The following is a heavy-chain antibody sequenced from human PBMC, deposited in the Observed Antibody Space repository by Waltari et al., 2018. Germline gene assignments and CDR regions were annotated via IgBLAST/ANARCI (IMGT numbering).Heavy chain of an antibody. CDR3: VRGRAWSGEYFDI. CDR2: NNHSGNT. D-gene: IGHD3-3*01. V-gene: IGHV4-34*02. CDR1: GGPFVGRY. Sequence: QVQLQQWGAGLLKPSETLSLTCGVSGGPFVGRYWPWIRPPPDKGLECIGENNHSGNTNSNPSLKGRVTVSVDPSKSQFSLKLRALTVADTAVYYCVRGRAWSGEYFDIWGRGTLVTVSS. J-gene: IGHJ2*01.